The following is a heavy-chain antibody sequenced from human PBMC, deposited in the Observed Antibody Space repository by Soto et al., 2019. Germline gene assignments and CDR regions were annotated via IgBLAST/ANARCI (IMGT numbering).Heavy chain of an antibody. CDR2: ISGSGGST. V-gene: IGHV3-23*01. CDR1: GFTFSSYA. J-gene: IGHJ6*02. Sequence: GGSLRLSCAASGFTFSSYAMSWVRQAPGKGLEWVSAISGSGGSTYYADSVKGRFTISRDNSKNTLYLQMNSLRAEDTAVYYCAKDLADTAMADYYGMDVWGQGTTVTVSS. D-gene: IGHD5-18*01. CDR3: AKDLADTAMADYYGMDV.